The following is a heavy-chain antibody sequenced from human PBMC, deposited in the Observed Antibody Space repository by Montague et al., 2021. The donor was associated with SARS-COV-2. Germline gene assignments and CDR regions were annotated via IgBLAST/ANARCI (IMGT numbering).Heavy chain of an antibody. CDR3: AGWFGEQNV. D-gene: IGHD3-10*01. CDR2: IDPDGSTK. Sequence: SLRLSCAASGFPFSTSWMNWVRQTPEKGLEWVANIDPDGSTKSYVDSVKGRVTMTRDNTKNSLSLHINSLRVDDTAVYYCAGWFGEQNVSGQGTTVTVSS. CDR1: GFPFSTSW. V-gene: IGHV3-7*01. J-gene: IGHJ6*02.